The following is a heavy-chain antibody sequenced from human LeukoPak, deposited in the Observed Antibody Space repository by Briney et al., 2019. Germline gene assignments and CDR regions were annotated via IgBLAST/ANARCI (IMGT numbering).Heavy chain of an antibody. J-gene: IGHJ5*02. Sequence: ASVKVSCKASGYTFTSYGISWVRQAPGKGFEWMGWISAYNGNTNYAQKLQGRVTMTTDTSTSTAYMELRSLRSDDTAVYYCARSGSGSYINWFDPWGQGTLVTVSS. CDR2: ISAYNGNT. V-gene: IGHV1-18*01. CDR3: ARSGSGSYINWFDP. CDR1: GYTFTSYG. D-gene: IGHD3-10*01.